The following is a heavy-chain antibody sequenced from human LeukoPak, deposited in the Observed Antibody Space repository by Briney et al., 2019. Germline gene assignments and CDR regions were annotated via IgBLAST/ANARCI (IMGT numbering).Heavy chain of an antibody. CDR1: GFTFSRYS. CDR3: ARDFGGGSGDYRGFDY. Sequence: GGSLRLSCAASGFTFSRYSMNWVRQARGKGGEWGSSISSSSSYIYYPHSVQRLFTISRANANNSLYLQIHSLTPQDTAVYYCARDFGGGSGDYRGFDYWGQGTLVTVSS. V-gene: IGHV3-21*01. J-gene: IGHJ4*02. CDR2: ISSSSSYI. D-gene: IGHD4-17*01.